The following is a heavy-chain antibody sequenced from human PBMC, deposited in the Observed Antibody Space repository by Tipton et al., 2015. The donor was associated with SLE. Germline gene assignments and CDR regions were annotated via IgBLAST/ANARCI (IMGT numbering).Heavy chain of an antibody. V-gene: IGHV3-23*01. D-gene: IGHD2-8*01. CDR3: AKDIMGGPYWYFDL. J-gene: IGHJ2*01. Sequence: SLRFSCAASGFTFSSDTMIWVRHAPGKGLEWVSGFSGGGGSTYYADSVKGRFTISRDNSNNTLYLQMNSLRAEDTALYYCAKDIMGGPYWYFDLWGRGTLVTVSS. CDR2: FSGGGGST. CDR1: GFTFSSDT.